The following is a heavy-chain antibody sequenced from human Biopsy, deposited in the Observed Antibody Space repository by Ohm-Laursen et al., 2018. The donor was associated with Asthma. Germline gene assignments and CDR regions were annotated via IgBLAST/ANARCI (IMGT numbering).Heavy chain of an antibody. V-gene: IGHV3-30*04. CDR3: VRWRSGYPDHYSDF. CDR2: ISSDVRE. D-gene: IGHD2-21*01. J-gene: IGHJ4*02. Sequence: RSLRLSCTAAGFTFSSYAMHWVRQSPGKGLEWVALISSDVREWYADSVKGRFTISRDNSKNTLDLQMNSLRGDDTAVYYCVRWRSGYPDHYSDFWGLGTLVTVSS. CDR1: GFTFSSYA.